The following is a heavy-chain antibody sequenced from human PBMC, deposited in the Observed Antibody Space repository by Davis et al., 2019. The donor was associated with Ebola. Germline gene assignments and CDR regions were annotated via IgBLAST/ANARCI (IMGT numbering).Heavy chain of an antibody. CDR3: ARGGFITELRWFDL. V-gene: IGHV3-7*01. CDR1: GFSFSSYW. Sequence: GGSLRLSCAASGFSFSSYWMSWVRQAPGKGLEWVANIKQDGSEKYYVDSVKGRFTISRDNDKNSLSLQMNGLRAEDTAVYYCARGGFITELRWFDLWGQGTLDTASS. D-gene: IGHD3-10*01. CDR2: IKQDGSEK. J-gene: IGHJ5*02.